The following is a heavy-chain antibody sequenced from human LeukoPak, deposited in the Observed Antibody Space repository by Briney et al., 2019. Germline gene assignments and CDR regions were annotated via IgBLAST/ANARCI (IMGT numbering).Heavy chain of an antibody. CDR2: INPSGGST. J-gene: IGHJ4*02. CDR1: GYTFTSYY. V-gene: IGHV1-46*01. Sequence: GASVKVSCKASGYTFTSYYMHWVRQAPGQGLEWMGIINPSGGSTSYAQKFQGRVTMTRDTSTSTAYMELSSLRSEDTAVYYCASPRYDSSGYYYVGPPDYWGQGTLVTVSS. CDR3: ASPRYDSSGYYYVGPPDY. D-gene: IGHD3-22*01.